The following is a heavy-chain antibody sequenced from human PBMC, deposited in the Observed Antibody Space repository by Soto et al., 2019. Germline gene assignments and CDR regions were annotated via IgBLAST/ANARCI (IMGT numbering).Heavy chain of an antibody. CDR1: GGSISSGGYY. Sequence: QVQLQESGPGLVKPSETLSLTCTVSGGSISSGGYYWSWIRQHPGKGLEWIGYIYYSGTTYYNPSLKSRVTISVDTSKNQFSLKLSSVSAADTALYYCARSSLVVVPAPGFDPWGRGTLVTVSS. J-gene: IGHJ5*02. CDR2: IYYSGTT. CDR3: ARSSLVVVPAPGFDP. V-gene: IGHV4-31*03. D-gene: IGHD2-2*01.